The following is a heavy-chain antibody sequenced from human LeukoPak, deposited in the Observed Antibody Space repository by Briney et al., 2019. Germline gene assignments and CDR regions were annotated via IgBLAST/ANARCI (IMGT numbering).Heavy chain of an antibody. Sequence: ASVKVSCKASGYTFTSYGISWVRQAPGQGLEWMGWISAYNGNTNYAQKFQGRVTITTDESTSTAYMELSSLRSEDTAVYYCARGGIVGATSFGYFDYWGQGTLVTVSS. CDR1: GYTFTSYG. CDR3: ARGGIVGATSFGYFDY. D-gene: IGHD1-26*01. V-gene: IGHV1-18*01. CDR2: ISAYNGNT. J-gene: IGHJ4*02.